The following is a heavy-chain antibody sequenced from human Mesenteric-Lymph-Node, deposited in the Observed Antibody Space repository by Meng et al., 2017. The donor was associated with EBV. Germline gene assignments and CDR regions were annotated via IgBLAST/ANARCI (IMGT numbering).Heavy chain of an antibody. J-gene: IGHJ4*02. V-gene: IGHV1-69*01. CDR1: GFTFSSYA. Sequence: QLRRVSTGAEVDRPGSSVTVACKASGFTFSSYAISWGRQAPGQGLDWIGGIIPMFGTTNYAQKFQGTVTITADESTNTAYMELSSLRSEDTAVYYCARGGYYGSGSYYNPFDYWGQGTLVTVSS. CDR2: IIPMFGTT. CDR3: ARGGYYGSGSYYNPFDY. D-gene: IGHD3-10*01.